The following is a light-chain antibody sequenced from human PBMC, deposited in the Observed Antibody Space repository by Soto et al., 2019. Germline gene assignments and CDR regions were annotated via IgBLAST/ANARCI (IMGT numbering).Light chain of an antibody. Sequence: DIQMTQSPSSLSASVGDSVTITCLASQSISSYLNWYQQKPGKAPKLLIYAASSLQSGVPSRFSGSGSGTDFTPTISSLQPEDFATYYCQQSYSTPHTFGQGTRLEIK. CDR1: QSISSY. CDR2: AAS. J-gene: IGKJ5*01. CDR3: QQSYSTPHT. V-gene: IGKV1-39*01.